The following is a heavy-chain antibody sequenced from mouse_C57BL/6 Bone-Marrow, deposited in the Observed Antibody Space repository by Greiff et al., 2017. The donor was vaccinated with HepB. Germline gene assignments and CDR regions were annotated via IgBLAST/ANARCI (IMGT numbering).Heavy chain of an antibody. CDR3: ARSYANYAMDY. CDR2: IRNKANGYTT. J-gene: IGHJ4*01. Sequence: VKLVESGGGLVQPGGSLSLSCAASGFTFTDYYMSWVRQPPGKALEWLGFIRNKANGYTTEYSASVKGRFTISRDNSQSILYLQMNALRAEDSATYYCARSYANYAMDYWGQGTSVTVSS. V-gene: IGHV7-3*01. D-gene: IGHD2-10*02. CDR1: GFTFTDYY.